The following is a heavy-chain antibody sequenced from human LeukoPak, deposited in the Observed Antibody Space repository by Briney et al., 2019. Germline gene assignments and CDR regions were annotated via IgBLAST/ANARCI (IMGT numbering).Heavy chain of an antibody. CDR1: GFTFSNYG. V-gene: IGHV3-30*03. CDR3: ARSADIVVVTATPDAFDI. Sequence: GRSLRVSCAASGFTFSNYGMHWVRQAPGKGLGWVAVILYDGSNKYYPDSVKGRFTVSRDHSKNTLYLQMNSLRPEDTAVYYCARSADIVVVTATPDAFDIWGQGTMVTVSS. D-gene: IGHD2-21*02. CDR2: ILYDGSNK. J-gene: IGHJ3*02.